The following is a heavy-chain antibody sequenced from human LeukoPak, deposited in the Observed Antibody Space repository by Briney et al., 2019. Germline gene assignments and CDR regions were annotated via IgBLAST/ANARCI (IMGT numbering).Heavy chain of an antibody. CDR2: ISAYNGNT. CDR1: GYTFTNFG. D-gene: IGHD2-15*01. V-gene: IGHV1-18*01. Sequence: ASVKVSCKASGYTFTNFGISWVRQAPGQGLEWMGWISAYNGNTNYAQKLQGRITMTTDTSTNTAYMELRSLRSDDTAVYYCSRSGSGSCSGGSCYSNYWGQGTLVTVSS. J-gene: IGHJ4*02. CDR3: SRSGSGSCSGGSCYSNY.